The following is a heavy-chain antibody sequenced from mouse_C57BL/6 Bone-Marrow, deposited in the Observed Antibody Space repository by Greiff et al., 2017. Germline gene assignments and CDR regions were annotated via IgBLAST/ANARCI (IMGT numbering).Heavy chain of an antibody. J-gene: IGHJ3*01. V-gene: IGHV5-6*02. CDR1: GFTFSSYG. CDR2: ISNGGSYT. D-gene: IGHD1-1*01. CDR3: ARHDYGTWFAY. Sequence: DVKLVESGGDLVKPGGSLKLSCAASGFTFSSYGMSWVRQTPDKRLEWVATISNGGSYTYYPDSVKGRFTISRDNAKNTLYLQMSSLKSEDTAMYYCARHDYGTWFAYWGQGTLVTVSA.